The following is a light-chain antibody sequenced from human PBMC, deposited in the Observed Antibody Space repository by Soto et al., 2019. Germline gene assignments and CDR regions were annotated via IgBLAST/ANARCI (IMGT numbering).Light chain of an antibody. CDR1: QDNRDY. CDR3: QKYGYAPYT. J-gene: IGKJ3*01. V-gene: IGKV1-27*01. Sequence: DIQMTQSPSSLSASVGDRVTITCRASQDNRDYLVWYQQRPGKVPSLLIYAASTLQSGVPSRFSGSGFGTDFTLTISSLQSEDVATYYCQKYGYAPYTFGPGTKVDLK. CDR2: AAS.